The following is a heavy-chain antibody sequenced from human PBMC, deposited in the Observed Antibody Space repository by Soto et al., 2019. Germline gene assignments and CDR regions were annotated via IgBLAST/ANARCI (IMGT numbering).Heavy chain of an antibody. J-gene: IGHJ6*02. V-gene: IGHV6-1*01. CDR3: ARAGDSSSSYYYYGMDV. CDR1: GDSVSSNSAA. CDR2: TYYRSKWYN. Sequence: SQTLSLTCAISGDSVSSNSAAWNWIRQSPSRGLEWLGRTYYRSKWYNDYAVSVKSRITINPDTSKNQFSLQLNSVTPEDTAVYYCARAGDSSSSYYYYGMDVWGQGTTLTVSS. D-gene: IGHD6-6*01.